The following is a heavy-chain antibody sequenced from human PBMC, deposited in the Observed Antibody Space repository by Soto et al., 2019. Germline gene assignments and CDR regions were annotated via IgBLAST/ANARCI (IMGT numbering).Heavy chain of an antibody. J-gene: IGHJ4*02. D-gene: IGHD3-10*01. CDR1: GDTFNFYT. CDR3: ATKYGSGSTHFDY. Sequence: QVQLVQSGAEVKKPGSSVRVSCTASGDTFNFYTISWVRQVPGQGPEWMGRIITMLGMSNYAQQFQGRVTIMADKSTSLVYMKLSGLTSEDTAVYFCATKYGSGSTHFDYLGEGTLVTVSS. CDR2: IITMLGMS. V-gene: IGHV1-69*02.